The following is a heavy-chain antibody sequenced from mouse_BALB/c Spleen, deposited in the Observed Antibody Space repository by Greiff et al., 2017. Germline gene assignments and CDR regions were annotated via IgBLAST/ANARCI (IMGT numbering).Heavy chain of an antibody. D-gene: IGHD2-3*01. CDR2: IYPYNGGT. J-gene: IGHJ4*01. CDR1: GYTFTDYN. Sequence: EVQRVESGPELVKPGASVKISCKASGYTFTDYNMHWVKQSHGKSLEWIGYIYPYNGGTGYNQKFKSKATLTVDNSSSTAYMELRSLTSEDSAVYYCARFSLYDYAMDYWGQGTSVTVSS. V-gene: IGHV1S29*02. CDR3: ARFSLYDYAMDY.